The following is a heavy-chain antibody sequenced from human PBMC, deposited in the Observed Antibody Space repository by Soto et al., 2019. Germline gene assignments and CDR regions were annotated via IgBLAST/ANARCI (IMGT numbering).Heavy chain of an antibody. D-gene: IGHD2-8*01. Sequence: ASVNVSCKASGYTFTSYGISWVRQAPGQGLEWMGWISAYNGNTNYAQKLQGRVTMTTDTSTSTAYMELRSLRSDDTAVYYCARCPFFYNGTASPDICFLSWGQGPPVTAPQ. CDR2: ISAYNGNT. J-gene: IGHJ5*01. CDR1: GYTFTSYG. CDR3: ARCPFFYNGTASPDICFLS. V-gene: IGHV1-18*01.